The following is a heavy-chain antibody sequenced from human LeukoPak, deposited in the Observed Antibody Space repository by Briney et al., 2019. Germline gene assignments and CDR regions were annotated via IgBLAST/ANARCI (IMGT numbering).Heavy chain of an antibody. J-gene: IGHJ4*02. V-gene: IGHV3-9*01. CDR1: GFTFDDYA. CDR3: AKAGGYDYYYFDY. D-gene: IGHD5-12*01. Sequence: GGSLRLSCAASGFTFDDYAMHWVRQAPGKGLEWVSGISWNSGSIGYADSVKGRFTISRDNAKNSLSLQMNSLRAEDTAVYYCAKAGGYDYYYFDYWGQGTLVTVSS. CDR2: ISWNSGSI.